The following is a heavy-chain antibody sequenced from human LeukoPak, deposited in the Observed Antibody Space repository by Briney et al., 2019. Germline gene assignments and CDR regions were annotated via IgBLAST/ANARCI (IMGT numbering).Heavy chain of an antibody. D-gene: IGHD5-18*01. CDR2: ISSSSSTI. V-gene: IGHV3-48*01. Sequence: GGSLRLSCAASGFTFSNAWMSWVRQAPGKGLEWVSYISSSSSTIYYADSVKGRFTISRDNAKNSLYLQMNSLRAEDTAVYYCARGPGGSYGYCFDYWGQGTLVTVSS. CDR1: GFTFSNAW. CDR3: ARGPGGSYGYCFDY. J-gene: IGHJ4*02.